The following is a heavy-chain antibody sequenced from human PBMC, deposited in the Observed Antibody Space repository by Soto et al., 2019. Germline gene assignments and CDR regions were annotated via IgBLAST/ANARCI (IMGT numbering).Heavy chain of an antibody. Sequence: GASVKVSCKASGYTFTSYGISWVRQAPGQGLEWLGWISAYNGKNANTHYAQKFQGRLIMTTDTSTRTAYMELRGLRSDDTAVYFCAREGYYSGSGTYSPPRYYGMDVWGQGTTVTVSS. D-gene: IGHD3-10*01. J-gene: IGHJ6*02. CDR1: GYTFTSYG. CDR3: AREGYYSGSGTYSPPRYYGMDV. V-gene: IGHV1-18*01. CDR2: ISAYNGKNANT.